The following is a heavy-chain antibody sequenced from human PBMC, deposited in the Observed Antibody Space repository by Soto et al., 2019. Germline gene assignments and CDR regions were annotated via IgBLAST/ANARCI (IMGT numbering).Heavy chain of an antibody. D-gene: IGHD2-21*01. CDR2: IIPIFGTA. CDR1: GGPFSSYA. J-gene: IGHJ3*02. Sequence: SSVKLSCKASGGPFSSYAISWVRQAPGQGLEWMGGIIPIFGTANYAQKFQGRVTITADESTSTAYMELSSLRSEDTAVYYCARGLPHDAFDIWGQGTMVTVSS. V-gene: IGHV1-69*13. CDR3: ARGLPHDAFDI.